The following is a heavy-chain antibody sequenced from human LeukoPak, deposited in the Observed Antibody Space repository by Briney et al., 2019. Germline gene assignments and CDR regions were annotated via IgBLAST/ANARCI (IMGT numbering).Heavy chain of an antibody. J-gene: IGHJ5*02. V-gene: IGHV1-46*01. D-gene: IGHD1-26*01. CDR3: ARGGSYSYNWLDT. Sequence: ASVKVSCKASGNTISDSYMHWVRQAPGQGLEWMGIINPSGLSTSYAQKFQGRVTMTRDTSTSIVYMGLSSLRSEDTAVYYCARGGSYSYNWLDTWGQGTLVTVSS. CDR2: INPSGLST. CDR1: GNTISDSY.